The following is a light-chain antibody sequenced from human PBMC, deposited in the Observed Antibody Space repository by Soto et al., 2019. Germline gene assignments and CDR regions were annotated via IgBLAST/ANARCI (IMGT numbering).Light chain of an antibody. CDR1: QSVGNNH. Sequence: EMVLTQSPGTLSLSPGERGTLSCRASQSVGNNHLAWYQQKLGQAPRLLIYGASSRPTGIPDRFSGSGSGTDFTLTISRLEPEEFAVYYCQQYGSSPYTFGQGTKLEIK. CDR2: GAS. J-gene: IGKJ2*01. CDR3: QQYGSSPYT. V-gene: IGKV3-20*01.